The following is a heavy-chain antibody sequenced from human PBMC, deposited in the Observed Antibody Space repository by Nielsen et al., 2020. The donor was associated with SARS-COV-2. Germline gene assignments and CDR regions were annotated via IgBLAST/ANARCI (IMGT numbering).Heavy chain of an antibody. CDR1: GYTFTSYY. V-gene: IGHV1-8*02. D-gene: IGHD3-3*01. CDR2: MNPNSGNT. Sequence: ASVKVSCKASGYTFTSYYMHWVRQAPGQGLEWMGWMNPNSGNTGYAQKFQGRVTMTRNTSTSTAYMELSSLRSEDTAVYYCASDFWRGYSSLGMDVWGQGTTVTVSS. J-gene: IGHJ6*02. CDR3: ASDFWRGYSSLGMDV.